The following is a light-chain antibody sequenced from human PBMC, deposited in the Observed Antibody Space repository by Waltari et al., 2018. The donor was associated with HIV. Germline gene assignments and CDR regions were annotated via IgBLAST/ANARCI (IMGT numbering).Light chain of an antibody. J-gene: IGKJ1*01. V-gene: IGKV4-1*01. CDR2: WAS. CDR3: QQYYSNPPT. Sequence: DIVMTQSPDSLALSLGERATINCVSSQKIFYSSTNQNYLAWYQQKQGQTPKLLISWASTRDSGVPDRFSGSGSGTDFTLTISSLQSEDVAVYFCQQYYSNPPTFGQGTRVEIK. CDR1: QKIFYSSTNQNY.